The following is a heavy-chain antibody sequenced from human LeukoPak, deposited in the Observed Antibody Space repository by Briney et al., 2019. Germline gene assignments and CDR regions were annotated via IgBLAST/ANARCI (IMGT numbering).Heavy chain of an antibody. CDR2: ISGSGGST. J-gene: IGHJ2*01. CDR3: AKDSTMIVMRGVGVYWYFDL. V-gene: IGHV3-23*01. CDR1: GFTFSSYA. Sequence: GGSLRLSCAASGFTFSSYAMSWVRQAPGEGLEWVSAISGSGGSTYYADSVKGRFTISRDNSKNTLYLQMNSLRAEDTAVYYCAKDSTMIVMRGVGVYWYFDLWGRGTLVTVSS. D-gene: IGHD3-22*01.